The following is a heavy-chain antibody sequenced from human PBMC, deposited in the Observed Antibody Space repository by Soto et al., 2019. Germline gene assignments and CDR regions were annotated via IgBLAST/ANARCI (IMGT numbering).Heavy chain of an antibody. CDR1: GGTFSSYA. Sequence: ASVKVSCKASGGTFSSYAISWVRQAPGQGLEWMGGIIPIFGTANYAQKFQGRVTITADESTSTAYMELSSLRSEDTAVYYCARRAYCGGDCYSSGDDAFDIWGQGTMVTVSS. J-gene: IGHJ3*02. V-gene: IGHV1-69*13. CDR2: IIPIFGTA. D-gene: IGHD2-21*02. CDR3: ARRAYCGGDCYSSGDDAFDI.